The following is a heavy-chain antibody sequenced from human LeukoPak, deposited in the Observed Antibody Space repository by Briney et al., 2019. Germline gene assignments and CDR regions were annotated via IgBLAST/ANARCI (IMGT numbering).Heavy chain of an antibody. V-gene: IGHV3-53*01. CDR1: GLTFSSHW. CDR3: ARYYCSGGSCYEY. J-gene: IGHJ4*02. Sequence: GGSLRLSCAASGLTFSSHWMHWVRQAPGKGLEWVSVIYSGGSTYYADSVKGRFTISRDNSKNTLYLQMNSLRAEDTAVYYCARYYCSGGSCYEYWGQGTLVTVSS. CDR2: IYSGGST. D-gene: IGHD2-15*01.